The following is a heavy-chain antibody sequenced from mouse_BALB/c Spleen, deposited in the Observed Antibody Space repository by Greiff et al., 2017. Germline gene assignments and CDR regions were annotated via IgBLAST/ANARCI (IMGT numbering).Heavy chain of an antibody. CDR3: TTIYYDYDGFAY. CDR1: GYTFTSYY. D-gene: IGHD2-4*01. CDR2: INPSNGGT. J-gene: IGHJ3*01. V-gene: IGHV1S81*02. Sequence: VHLVESGAELVKPGASVKLSCKASGYTFTSYYMYWVKQRPGQGLEWIGEINPSNGGTNFNEKFKSKATLTVDKSSSTAYMQLSSLTSEDSAVYYCTTIYYDYDGFAYWGQGTLVTVSA.